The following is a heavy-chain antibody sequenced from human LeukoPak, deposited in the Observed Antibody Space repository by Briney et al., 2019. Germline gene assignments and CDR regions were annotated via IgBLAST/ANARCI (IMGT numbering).Heavy chain of an antibody. J-gene: IGHJ4*02. V-gene: IGHV3-21*01. Sequence: GGSLRLSCAASGFTFSSYSMSWVRQAPGKGLEWASSISDISSFIYYADSVKGRFTISRDNAKNSLYLQMNSLRAEDTAIYYCARDLHLLRGFFDYWGQGALVTVSS. CDR1: GFTFSSYS. CDR2: ISDISSFI. D-gene: IGHD1-26*01. CDR3: ARDLHLLRGFFDY.